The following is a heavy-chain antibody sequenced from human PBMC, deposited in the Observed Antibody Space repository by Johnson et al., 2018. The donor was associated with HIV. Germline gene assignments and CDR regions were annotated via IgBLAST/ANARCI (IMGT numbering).Heavy chain of an antibody. CDR3: ARGEDYGGNFGALDI. CDR2: ISYDGSKK. D-gene: IGHD4-23*01. CDR1: GFTFSNYA. J-gene: IGHJ3*02. V-gene: IGHV3-30-3*01. Sequence: VQLVESGGGVVQPGESLRLSCAASGFTFSNYAVQWVRQAPDKGLEWVAVISYDGSKKYYADSVRGRFTISRDNSKNTLYLQMNSLRDEDTAVYYCARGEDYGGNFGALDIWGQGTMVTVSS.